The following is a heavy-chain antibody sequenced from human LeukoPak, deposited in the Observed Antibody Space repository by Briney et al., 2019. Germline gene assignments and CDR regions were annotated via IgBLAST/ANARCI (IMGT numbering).Heavy chain of an antibody. V-gene: IGHV3-30*04. CDR3: ARVWDSSSPFDY. CDR1: GFTFSTYA. CDR2: ISYDGSNK. D-gene: IGHD6-6*01. J-gene: IGHJ4*02. Sequence: GRSLRLSCAASGFTFSTYAMHWVRQAPGKGLEWVSVISYDGSNKYYADSVKGRFTISRDNSKNTLYLQMNSLRAEDTAVYYCARVWDSSSPFDYWGQGTLVTVSS.